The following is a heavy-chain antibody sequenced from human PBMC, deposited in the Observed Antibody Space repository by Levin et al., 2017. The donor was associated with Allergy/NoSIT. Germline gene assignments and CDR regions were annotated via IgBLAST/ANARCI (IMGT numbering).Heavy chain of an antibody. V-gene: IGHV4-59*01. Sequence: SQTLSLTCTVSGGSISSYYWSWIRQPPGKGLEWIGYIYYSGSTNYNPSLKSRVTISVDTSKNQFSLKLSSVTAADTAVYYCARFPPHFAAIQNSGSYTTVDYWGQGTLVTVSS. CDR3: ARFPPHFAAIQNSGSYTTVDY. J-gene: IGHJ4*02. D-gene: IGHD1-26*01. CDR2: IYYSGST. CDR1: GGSISSYY.